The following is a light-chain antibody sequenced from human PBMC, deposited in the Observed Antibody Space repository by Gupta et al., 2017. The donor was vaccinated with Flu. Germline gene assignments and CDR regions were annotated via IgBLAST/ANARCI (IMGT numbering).Light chain of an antibody. CDR2: GAS. CDR3: QQYNNWPWT. Sequence: EIVMTQSPEPLSVSPGERATLSCRASQSVRSDLAWYQQKPGQAPRLLIYGASTRATGIPARFSGSGSGTEFTLTISSLQSEDFAVYYCQQYNNWPWTFGQGTKVEIK. J-gene: IGKJ1*01. CDR1: QSVRSD. V-gene: IGKV3-15*01.